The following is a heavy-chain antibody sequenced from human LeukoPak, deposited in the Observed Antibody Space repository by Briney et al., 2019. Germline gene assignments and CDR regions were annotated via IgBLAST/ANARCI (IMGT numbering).Heavy chain of an antibody. V-gene: IGHV4-4*07. D-gene: IGHD2-21*01. CDR1: GGSVNSYY. CDR2: MFTGGST. CDR3: ARAYSEAFDI. Sequence: PSETLSLTCTVSGGSVNSYYWSWIRQPAGKGLEWIGRMFTGGSTNYNPSLKSRVTMSVDTSKNQFSLKLSSVTAADTAVYYCARAYSEAFDIWGQGTMVTVSS. J-gene: IGHJ3*02.